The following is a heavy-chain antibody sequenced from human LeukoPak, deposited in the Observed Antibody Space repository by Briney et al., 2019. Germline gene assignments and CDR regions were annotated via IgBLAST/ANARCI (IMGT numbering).Heavy chain of an antibody. Sequence: GGSLRLSCAASGFTVSNNYMSWVRQAPGKGLEWVSVIYSGGSTYYSDSVKGRFTISRDNSKNTLYLPMNSLRTEDTAVYYCARAPGPYCSSTSCYSLDYWGQGTLVTVSS. D-gene: IGHD2-2*02. CDR3: ARAPGPYCSSTSCYSLDY. CDR2: IYSGGST. CDR1: GFTVSNNY. V-gene: IGHV3-66*02. J-gene: IGHJ4*02.